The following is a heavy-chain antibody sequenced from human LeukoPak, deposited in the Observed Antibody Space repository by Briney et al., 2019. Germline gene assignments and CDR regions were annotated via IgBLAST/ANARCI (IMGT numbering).Heavy chain of an antibody. CDR1: GFTFSSYW. D-gene: IGHD2-2*01. V-gene: IGHV3-7*01. J-gene: IGHJ4*02. Sequence: PGGSLRLSCAASGFTFSSYWMSWVRQPPGKGLEWVANIKQDGSEKYYVDSVKGRFTISRDNAKNSLYLQMNSLRAEDTAVYYCARELGYQLLCLDYWGQGTLVTVSS. CDR3: ARELGYQLLCLDY. CDR2: IKQDGSEK.